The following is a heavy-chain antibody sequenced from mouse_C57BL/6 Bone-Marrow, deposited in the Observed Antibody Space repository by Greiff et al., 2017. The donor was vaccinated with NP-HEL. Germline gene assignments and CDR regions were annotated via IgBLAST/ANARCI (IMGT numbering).Heavy chain of an antibody. Sequence: VKLVESGAELVKPGASVKLSCKASGYTFTSYWMHWVKQRPGQGLEWIGMIHPNSGSTNYNEKFKSKATLTVDKSSSTAYMQLSSLTSEDSAVYYCARRYSNWYFDVWGTGTTVTVSS. J-gene: IGHJ1*03. D-gene: IGHD2-5*01. CDR1: GYTFTSYW. V-gene: IGHV1-64*01. CDR2: IHPNSGST. CDR3: ARRYSNWYFDV.